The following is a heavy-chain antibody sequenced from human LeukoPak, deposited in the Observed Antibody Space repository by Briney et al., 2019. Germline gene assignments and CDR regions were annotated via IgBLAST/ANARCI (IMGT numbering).Heavy chain of an antibody. CDR1: GFTFSNYY. D-gene: IGHD3-10*01. CDR3: ARYYGSGTYSLDY. CDR2: IKSEGSDT. Sequence: GGSLRLSCAASGFTFSNYYMHWVRLAPGKGLVWDSRIKSEGSDTTYADSVKGRFTISRDNAKNTLCLQMNSLRAEDTAVYYCARYYGSGTYSLDYWGQGTLVTVSS. J-gene: IGHJ4*02. V-gene: IGHV3-74*01.